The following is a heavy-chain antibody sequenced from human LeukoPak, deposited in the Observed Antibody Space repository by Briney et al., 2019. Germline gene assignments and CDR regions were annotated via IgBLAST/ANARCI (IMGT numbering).Heavy chain of an antibody. CDR2: IYYSWST. V-gene: IGHV4-59*01. D-gene: IGHD4-17*01. CDR1: DGSISSYY. Sequence: SETLSLTCTVSDGSISSYYWSWIRQPPGKGLEWIGYIYYSWSTNYNPSLKSRVTISIDTSKNQFSLKLSSVTAADTAVYYCARVNGDYVSGYFDYWGQGTLVTVSS. CDR3: ARVNGDYVSGYFDY. J-gene: IGHJ4*02.